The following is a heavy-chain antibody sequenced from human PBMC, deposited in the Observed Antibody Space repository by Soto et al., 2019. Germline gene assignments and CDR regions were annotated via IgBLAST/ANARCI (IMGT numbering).Heavy chain of an antibody. Sequence: GGSLRLSCAASGFTFSNYYMSWVRQAPGKGLEWVSDIDGSGGDTSFADSVKGRFTISRDNSKNTLYLHMNSLRAEDTARYYCAKERVAAAYVETSPFDFWGQGTQVTVSS. CDR3: AKERVAAAYVETSPFDF. CDR1: GFTFSNYY. J-gene: IGHJ4*02. V-gene: IGHV3-23*01. D-gene: IGHD2-15*01. CDR2: IDGSGGDT.